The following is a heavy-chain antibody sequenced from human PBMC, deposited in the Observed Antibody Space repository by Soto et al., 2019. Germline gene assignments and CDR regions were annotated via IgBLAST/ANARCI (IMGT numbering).Heavy chain of an antibody. CDR2: ISNTGNT. J-gene: IGHJ5*02. V-gene: IGHV4-59*01. CDR3: ARVINWFDP. Sequence: SETLSLTCTVFGDSISIYYWSWIRQPPGKGLEWIGYISNTGNTVYNPSLRSRVAMSLDTSKNQFTLKLSSVSAADTAVYYCARVINWFDPWGQGTLVTVSS. CDR1: GDSISIYY.